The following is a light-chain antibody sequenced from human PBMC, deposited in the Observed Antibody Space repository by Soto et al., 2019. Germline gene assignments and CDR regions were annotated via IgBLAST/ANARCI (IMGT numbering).Light chain of an antibody. CDR3: QSYDTSLSGSV. CDR1: SSNIGAGYD. Sequence: QSVLTQSPSVSGAPGQRVTISFTGSSSNIGAGYDVHWYQQLPGTAPKLLIYGNSNRPSGVPERFSGSKSGTSASLAITGLQAEDEADYYCQSYDTSLSGSVFGGGTKLTVL. V-gene: IGLV1-40*01. J-gene: IGLJ2*01. CDR2: GNS.